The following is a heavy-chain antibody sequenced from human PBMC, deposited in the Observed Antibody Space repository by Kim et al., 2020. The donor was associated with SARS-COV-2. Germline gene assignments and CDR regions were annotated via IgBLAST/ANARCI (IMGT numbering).Heavy chain of an antibody. J-gene: IGHJ3*02. V-gene: IGHV2-70*11. CDR3: ARIMGSIAVGPDAFDI. D-gene: IGHD6-19*01. CDR2: MDWDDDK. Sequence: SGPTLVKPTQTLTLTCTFSGFALSTSGMCVSWIRQPPGKALEWLARMDWDDDKYYSTSLKTRLTISKDTSKNQVVLTMTNMDPVDTATYYCARIMGSIAVGPDAFDIWGQGTMVTVSS. CDR1: GFALSTSGMC.